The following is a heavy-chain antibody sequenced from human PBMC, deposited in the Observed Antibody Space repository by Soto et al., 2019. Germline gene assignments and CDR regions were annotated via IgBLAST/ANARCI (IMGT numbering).Heavy chain of an antibody. D-gene: IGHD6-6*01. CDR1: GGSISSGDYY. CDR3: AREYSSSSYFDY. Sequence: NPSETLSLTCTVSGGSISSGDYYWSWIRQPPGKGLEWIGYIYYSGSTYYNPSLKSRVTISVDTSKNQFSLKLSSVTAADTAVYYCAREYSSSSYFDYWGQGTLVTVSS. J-gene: IGHJ4*02. CDR2: IYYSGST. V-gene: IGHV4-30-4*01.